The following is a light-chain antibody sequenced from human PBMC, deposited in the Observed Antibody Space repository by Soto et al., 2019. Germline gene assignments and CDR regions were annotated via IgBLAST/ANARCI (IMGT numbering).Light chain of an antibody. Sequence: QSVLTQPASVSGSPGQSITISCTGTSSDVGAYDYVSWYQQHTDKAPKLMIYEVSNRPSGVSNRFSGSKSVNTATLTISGLQADDEADYYCSSYTSSSTRVFGTGTKLTVL. CDR3: SSYTSSSTRV. J-gene: IGLJ1*01. CDR1: SSDVGAYDY. V-gene: IGLV2-14*03. CDR2: EVS.